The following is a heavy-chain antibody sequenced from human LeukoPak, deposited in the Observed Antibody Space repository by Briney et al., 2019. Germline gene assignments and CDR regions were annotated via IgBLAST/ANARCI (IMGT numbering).Heavy chain of an antibody. Sequence: SETLSLTCAVYGGSFSGYYWSWIRQPPGKGLEWIGEINHSGSTNYNPSLKSRVTISVDTSKNQFSLKLSSVTAADTAVYYCARAPDRTYYYGSGSPEDWGQGTLVTVSS. V-gene: IGHV4-34*01. CDR1: GGSFSGYY. D-gene: IGHD3-10*01. CDR2: INHSGST. CDR3: ARAPDRTYYYGSGSPED. J-gene: IGHJ4*02.